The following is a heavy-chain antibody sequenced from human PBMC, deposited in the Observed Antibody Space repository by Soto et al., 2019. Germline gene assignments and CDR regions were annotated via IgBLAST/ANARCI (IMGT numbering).Heavy chain of an antibody. Sequence: PSETLSLTCAVYGGSFSGYYWSWIRQPPGKGLEWIGYIYYSGSTNYNPSLKSRVTISVDTSKNQFSLKLSSVTAADTAVYYCARAGGYDYVWGSYRIDIWGQGTMVTVSS. V-gene: IGHV4-59*01. J-gene: IGHJ3*02. D-gene: IGHD3-16*02. CDR2: IYYSGST. CDR1: GGSFSGYY. CDR3: ARAGGYDYVWGSYRIDI.